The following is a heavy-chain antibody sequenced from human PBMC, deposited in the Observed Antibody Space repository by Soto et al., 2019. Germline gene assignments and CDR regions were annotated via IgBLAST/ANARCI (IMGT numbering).Heavy chain of an antibody. CDR2: YHSGGST. CDR3: VRSRQMESGNDYGLDV. D-gene: IGHD1-1*01. V-gene: IGHV4-30-4*01. Sequence: QVQLQESGSGLVKPSQSLSLTCTVSGVSLNTADTWWSWIRQSPGKGLEFIGYYHSGGSTYYDAFFRGRFIISAATSNIQFYLKLSSVTVADTAVYFCVRSRQMESGNDYGLDVWGQGTTVTVSS. CDR1: GVSLNTADTW. J-gene: IGHJ6*02.